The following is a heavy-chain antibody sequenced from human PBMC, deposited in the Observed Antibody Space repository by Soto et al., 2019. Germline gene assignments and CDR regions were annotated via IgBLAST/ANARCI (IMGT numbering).Heavy chain of an antibody. V-gene: IGHV3-66*01. CDR2: IYSGGST. CDR1: GFTVSSNY. CDR3: ASYSGSYYFDYYYYGMDV. D-gene: IGHD1-26*01. Sequence: PGGSLRLSCAASGFTVSSNYMSWVRQAPGKGLEWVSVIYSGGSTYYADSVKGRFTISRDNSKNTLYLQMNSLRAEDTAVYYCASYSGSYYFDYYYYGMDVWGQGTTVTVSS. J-gene: IGHJ6*02.